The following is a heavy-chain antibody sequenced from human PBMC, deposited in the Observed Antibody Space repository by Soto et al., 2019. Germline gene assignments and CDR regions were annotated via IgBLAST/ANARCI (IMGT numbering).Heavy chain of an antibody. J-gene: IGHJ3*02. CDR3: ARHRLRYFDRLLSPDAFDI. CDR2: IYPGDSDT. V-gene: IGHV5-51*01. CDR1: GYSFTSYW. D-gene: IGHD3-9*01. Sequence: EVQLVQSGAEVKKPGESLKISCKGSGYSFTSYWIGWVRQMPGKGLEWMGIIYPGDSDTRYSPSFQGQVTISDDKSISTAYLQWSSLKASDTAMYYCARHRLRYFDRLLSPDAFDIWGQGTMVTVSS.